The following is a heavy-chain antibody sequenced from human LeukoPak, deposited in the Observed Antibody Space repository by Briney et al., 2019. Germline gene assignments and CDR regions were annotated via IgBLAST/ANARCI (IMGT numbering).Heavy chain of an antibody. CDR1: GFTFDDYA. D-gene: IGHD3-22*01. J-gene: IGHJ6*02. CDR2: ISWNSGSI. CDR3: AKGDYYDSSGYPDYYYGMDV. V-gene: IGHV3-9*01. Sequence: GGSLRLSCAASGFTFDDYAMHWVRQAPGKGLEWVSGISWNSGSIGYADSVKGRFTISRDNAKNSLYLQMNSLRAEDTALYYCAKGDYYDSSGYPDYYYGMDVWGQGTTVTVSS.